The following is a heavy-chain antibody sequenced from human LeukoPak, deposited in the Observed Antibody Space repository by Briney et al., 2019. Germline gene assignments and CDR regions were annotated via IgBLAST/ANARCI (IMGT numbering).Heavy chain of an antibody. CDR3: ATARGSEIAAATNY. CDR1: GFTFSSYA. D-gene: IGHD6-13*01. J-gene: IGHJ4*02. Sequence: GASLRLSCAASGFTFSSYAMSWVRQAPGKGLEWVSVISGSGASTYYADSVKGRFTISRDNSNNTMYLQMNSLRAEDTAVYYCATARGSEIAAATNYWGQGALVTVSS. CDR2: ISGSGAST. V-gene: IGHV3-23*01.